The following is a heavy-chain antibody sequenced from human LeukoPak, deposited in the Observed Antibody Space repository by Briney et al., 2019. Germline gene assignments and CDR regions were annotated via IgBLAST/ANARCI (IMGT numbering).Heavy chain of an antibody. CDR2: IYHSGST. CDR1: GGSISSGHW. V-gene: IGHV4-4*02. CDR3: ARELGYCRSTSCLYYYYYGMDV. D-gene: IGHD2-2*01. Sequence: SVTLSLTCAVSGGSISSGHWGGWVRQPPGKGLEWIGEIYHSGSTNYSPSLKRLDTISVNKSKDKFSLKLSPVTAADTAVYYCARELGYCRSTSCLYYYYYGMDVWGQGTTVTVSS. J-gene: IGHJ6*02.